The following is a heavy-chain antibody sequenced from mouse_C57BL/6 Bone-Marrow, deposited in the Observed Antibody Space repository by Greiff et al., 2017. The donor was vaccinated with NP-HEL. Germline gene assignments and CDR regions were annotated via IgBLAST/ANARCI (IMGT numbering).Heavy chain of an antibody. CDR3: ARSSTMVTTDYFDY. Sequence: VQRVESGPELVKPGASVKISCKASGYSFTSYYIHWVKQRPGQGLEWIGWIYPGSGNTKYNEKFKGKATLTADTSSSTAYMQLSSLTSEDSAVYYCARSSTMVTTDYFDYWGQGTTLTVSS. CDR1: GYSFTSYY. V-gene: IGHV1-66*01. J-gene: IGHJ2*01. D-gene: IGHD2-2*01. CDR2: IYPGSGNT.